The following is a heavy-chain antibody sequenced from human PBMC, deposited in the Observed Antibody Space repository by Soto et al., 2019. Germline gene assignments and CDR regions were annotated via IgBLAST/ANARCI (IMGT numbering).Heavy chain of an antibody. CDR2: ISGSGGST. CDR3: ARYYYGSGSYYNYFDY. CDR1: GFTFSSYA. V-gene: IGHV3-23*01. Sequence: GGSLRLSCAASGFTFSSYAMSWVRQAPGKGLEWVSAISGSGGSTYYADSVKGRFTISRDNSKNTLYLQMNSLRAEDTAVYYCARYYYGSGSYYNYFDYWGQGTLVTVSS. D-gene: IGHD3-10*01. J-gene: IGHJ4*02.